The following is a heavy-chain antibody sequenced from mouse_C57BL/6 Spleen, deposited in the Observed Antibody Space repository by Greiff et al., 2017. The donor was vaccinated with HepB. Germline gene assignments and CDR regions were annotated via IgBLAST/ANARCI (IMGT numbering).Heavy chain of an antibody. D-gene: IGHD2-3*01. CDR3: ARDGYYVRFLYAMDY. V-gene: IGHV5-4*01. J-gene: IGHJ4*01. CDR1: GFTFSSYA. Sequence: EVQLVESGGGLVKPGGSLKLSCAASGFTFSSYAMSWVRQTPEKRLEWVATISDGSSYPYYPDNVKGRFTISRDNAKNNLYLQMSQLKYEDTAMYYCARDGYYVRFLYAMDYWGQGTSVTVSS. CDR2: ISDGSSYP.